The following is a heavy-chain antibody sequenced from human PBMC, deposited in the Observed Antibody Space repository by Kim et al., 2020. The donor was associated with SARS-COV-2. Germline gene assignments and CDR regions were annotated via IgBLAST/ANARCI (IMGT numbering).Heavy chain of an antibody. CDR3: ARHLRNWYFDL. V-gene: IGHV4-39*01. J-gene: IGHJ2*01. CDR2: T. Sequence: TYYTPSRKGRVTISVETSKKQFSLRLSSVTAADAAVYYCARHLRNWYFDLWGRGTLVTVSS.